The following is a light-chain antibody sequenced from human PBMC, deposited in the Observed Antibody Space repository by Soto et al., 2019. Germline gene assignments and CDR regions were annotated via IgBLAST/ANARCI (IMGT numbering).Light chain of an antibody. V-gene: IGKV1-12*02. CDR1: HAVRSW. Sequence: DIQMTQSPSSVSASVGDRVTISCRASHAVRSWLAWYHQKPGKAPNILIYGASTLQSGVPSRVKGIECGTDFTLTISSMQPEDFATDYCQQANGDSWKFGQGTKEEIK. J-gene: IGKJ1*01. CDR3: QQANGDSWK. CDR2: GAS.